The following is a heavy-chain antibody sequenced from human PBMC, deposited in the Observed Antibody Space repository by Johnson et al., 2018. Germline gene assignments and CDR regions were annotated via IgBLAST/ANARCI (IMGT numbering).Heavy chain of an antibody. J-gene: IGHJ6*03. CDR2: ISSDGRNR. Sequence: QDQLGQAGGGVVQDGMSMGLSCAGSGFIFNKYGMHWVRQAPGKGLEWVTGISSDGRNRYYGDSVKGRFTISRDNSKTTLYLQMNSLTADDTAVYYCARVCCGGGLREAMDVWGKGTTVTVSS. CDR3: ARVCCGGGLREAMDV. CDR1: GFIFNKYG. V-gene: IGHV3-30*03. D-gene: IGHD3-16*01.